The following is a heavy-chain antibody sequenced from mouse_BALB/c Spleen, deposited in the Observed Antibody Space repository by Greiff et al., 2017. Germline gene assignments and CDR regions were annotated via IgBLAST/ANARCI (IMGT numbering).Heavy chain of an antibody. D-gene: IGHD2-14*01. Sequence: QVQLKESGPGLVQPSQSLSITCTVSGFSLTSYGVHWVRQSPGKGLEWLGVIWSGGSTDYNAAFISRLSISKDNSKSQVFFKMNSLQANDTAIYYCARAIGTTSRLWYFDVWGAGTTVTVAS. CDR3: ARAIGTTSRLWYFDV. V-gene: IGHV2-2*02. J-gene: IGHJ1*01. CDR2: IWSGGST. CDR1: GFSLTSYG.